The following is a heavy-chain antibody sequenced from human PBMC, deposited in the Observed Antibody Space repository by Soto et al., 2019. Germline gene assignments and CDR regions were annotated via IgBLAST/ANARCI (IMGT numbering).Heavy chain of an antibody. J-gene: IGHJ6*02. CDR1: GGTFSSYA. CDR2: IIPIFGTA. V-gene: IGHV1-69*05. CDR3: AADIMMSGCYYGSDYYYGMDV. D-gene: IGHD3-22*01. Sequence: SVKVSCKASGGTFSSYAISWVRQAPGQGLEWMGGIIPIFGTANYAQKFQGRVTITRDMSTSTAYMELSSLRSEDTAVYYCAADIMMSGCYYGSDYYYGMDVWGQGTTVTVSS.